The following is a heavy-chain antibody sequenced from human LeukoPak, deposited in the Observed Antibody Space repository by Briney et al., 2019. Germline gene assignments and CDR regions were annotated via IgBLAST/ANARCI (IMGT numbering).Heavy chain of an antibody. J-gene: IGHJ3*02. D-gene: IGHD3-22*01. Sequence: PSETLSLTCTVSGGSISSSSYYWGWIRQPPGKGLEWIGSIYYSGSTYYNPSLKSRVTISVDTSKNQFSLKLSSVTAADTAVYYCASQEDYYDSSGSRAFDIWGQGTMVTVSS. V-gene: IGHV4-39*01. CDR2: IYYSGST. CDR1: GGSISSSSYY. CDR3: ASQEDYYDSSGSRAFDI.